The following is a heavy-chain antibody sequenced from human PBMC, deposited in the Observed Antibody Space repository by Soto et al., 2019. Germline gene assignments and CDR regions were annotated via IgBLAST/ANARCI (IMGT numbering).Heavy chain of an antibody. D-gene: IGHD3-16*01. J-gene: IGHJ4*02. CDR3: ARVRGDFDY. CDR1: GGSISSYY. V-gene: IGHV4-59*01. CDR2: IYYSGST. Sequence: SETLSLTCFVSGGSISSYYWSWIRQPPGKGLEWIGYIYYSGSTTYNPSLKSRVTISVDKSKNQFSLKLSSVTAADTAVYYCARVRGDFDYWGKGTLVPVSS.